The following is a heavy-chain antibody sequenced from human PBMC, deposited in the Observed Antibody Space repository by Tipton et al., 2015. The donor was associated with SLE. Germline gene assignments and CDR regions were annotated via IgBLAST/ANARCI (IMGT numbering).Heavy chain of an antibody. CDR2: IYHSGST. V-gene: IGHV4-38-2*01. Sequence: LRLSCAVSGYSISSGYYWGWIRQPPGKGLEWIGSIYHSGSTYYNPSLKSRVTISVDTSKNQFSLKLSSVTAADTAVYYCARASYYYGDYAEFDYWGQGTLVTVSS. CDR3: ARASYYYGDYAEFDY. D-gene: IGHD4-17*01. J-gene: IGHJ4*02. CDR1: GYSISSGYY.